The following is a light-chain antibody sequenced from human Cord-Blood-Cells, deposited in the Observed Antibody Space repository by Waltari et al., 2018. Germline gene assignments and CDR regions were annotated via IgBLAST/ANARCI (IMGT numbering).Light chain of an antibody. J-gene: IGKJ4*01. V-gene: IGKV1-39*01. CDR1: QSIGSY. CDR3: QQSYSTPPA. Sequence: DIQMTQSPSSLSASVGDRVTITCRASQSIGSYVNRYQQKPGKAPKLRIYAASSLQSGVPSRFSGSGSGTDFTLTISSLQPEEFATYYCQQSYSTPPAFGGGTKVEIK. CDR2: AAS.